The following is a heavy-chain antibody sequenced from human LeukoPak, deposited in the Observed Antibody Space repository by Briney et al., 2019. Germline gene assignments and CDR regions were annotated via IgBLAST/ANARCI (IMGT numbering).Heavy chain of an antibody. CDR2: IYYSGST. V-gene: IGHV4-39*01. J-gene: IGHJ4*02. Sequence: SETLSLTCTVSGGSISSGSYYWGWIRQPPGKGLEWIGSIYYSGSTYYNPSLKSRVTISVDTSKNQFSLKLSSVTAADTAVYYCASGIAAAGTVDYWGQGTLVTVSS. CDR1: GGSISSGSYY. CDR3: ASGIAAAGTVDY. D-gene: IGHD6-13*01.